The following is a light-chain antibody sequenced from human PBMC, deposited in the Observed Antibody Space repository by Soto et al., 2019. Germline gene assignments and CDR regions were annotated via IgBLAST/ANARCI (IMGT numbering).Light chain of an antibody. CDR2: DAS. Sequence: EVVLTQSPATLSLSPGERATLSCRASQSVSSYLAWYQQKPDQTPRLLIYDASNRATGIPARFSGSGSGTDCTLTISSLEPEGLTAYYFQQQSTWPPAFGGGNKLEIK. J-gene: IGKJ4*01. CDR1: QSVSSY. V-gene: IGKV3-11*01. CDR3: QQQSTWPPA.